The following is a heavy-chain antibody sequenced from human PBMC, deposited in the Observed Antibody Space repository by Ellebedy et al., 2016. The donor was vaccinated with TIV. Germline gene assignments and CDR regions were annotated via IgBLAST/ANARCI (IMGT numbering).Heavy chain of an antibody. V-gene: IGHV3-66*01. CDR3: AREFVGASPAFDI. CDR1: GFTVSSNY. CDR2: IYSGGST. J-gene: IGHJ3*02. D-gene: IGHD1-26*01. Sequence: PGGSLRLSCAASGFTVSSNYMSWVRQAPGKGLEWVSVIYSGGSTYYADSVKGRFTISRDNSKNTLYLQMNSLRAEDTAVYYCAREFVGASPAFDIWGQGTMVTVSS.